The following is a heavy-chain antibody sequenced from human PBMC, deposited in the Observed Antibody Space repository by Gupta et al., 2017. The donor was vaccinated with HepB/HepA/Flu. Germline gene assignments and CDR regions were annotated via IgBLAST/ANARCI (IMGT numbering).Heavy chain of an antibody. D-gene: IGHD2-2*02. Sequence: EVQLVESGGGLVKPGGSLRLACAASGFTFISYSMKWVRQAPGKGLEWVSSISSSSSYIYYADSVKGRFTISRDNAKNSLYLQMNSLRAEDTAVYYCARDKQVPAAIFGWFDPWGQGTLVTVSS. CDR1: GFTFISYS. CDR2: ISSSSSYI. V-gene: IGHV3-21*01. J-gene: IGHJ5*02. CDR3: ARDKQVPAAIFGWFDP.